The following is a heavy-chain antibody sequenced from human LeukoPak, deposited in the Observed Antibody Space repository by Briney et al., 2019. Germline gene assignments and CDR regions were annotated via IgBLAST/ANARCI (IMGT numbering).Heavy chain of an antibody. CDR1: GGSISSYY. CDR3: AINSSGDSSGYDY. V-gene: IGHV4-59*08. CDR2: IYYSGST. J-gene: IGHJ4*02. Sequence: SETLSPTCTVSGGSISSYYWSWIRQPPGKGLEWIGYIYYSGSTNYNPSLKSRVTISVDTSKNQFSLKLSSVTAADTAVYYCAINSSGDSSGYDYWGQGTLVTVSS. D-gene: IGHD3-22*01.